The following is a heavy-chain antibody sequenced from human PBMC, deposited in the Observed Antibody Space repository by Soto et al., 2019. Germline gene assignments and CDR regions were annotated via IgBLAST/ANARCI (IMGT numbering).Heavy chain of an antibody. CDR3: ARVVPGYSYDELDY. CDR2: ISAYNGNK. CDR1: GYTFITYG. J-gene: IGHJ4*02. Sequence: QVQLVQSGAEVKKPGASVKVSCKASGYTFITYGISWVRQAPGQGLEWMGWISAYNGNKNYAQKLQGRVTMTTDTSTSTAYMELRSLRSDDTAVYYCARVVPGYSYDELDYWGQGTLVTVSS. V-gene: IGHV1-18*01. D-gene: IGHD5-18*01.